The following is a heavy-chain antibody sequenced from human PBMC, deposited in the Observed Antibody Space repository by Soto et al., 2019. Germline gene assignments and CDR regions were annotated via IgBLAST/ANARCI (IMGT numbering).Heavy chain of an antibody. CDR3: ANVGQFSWNHDD. V-gene: IGHV3-23*01. CDR2: ISGRGDST. J-gene: IGHJ4*02. CDR1: GFTFRSYA. Sequence: GGSLRLSCAASGFTFRSYAMSWVRQAPGKGLEWVSAISGRGDSTYYADSVKGRFTISRDNSKNTLFLQINSLRAEDTAVYYCANVGQFSWNHDDWGRGTLVTVSS. D-gene: IGHD1-1*01.